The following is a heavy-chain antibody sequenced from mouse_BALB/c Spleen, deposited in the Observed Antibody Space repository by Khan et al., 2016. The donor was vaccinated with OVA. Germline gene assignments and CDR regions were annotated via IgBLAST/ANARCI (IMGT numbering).Heavy chain of an antibody. CDR1: GFSLTTYG. Sequence: VQLQESGPGLVQPSQSLSITCTVSGFSLTTYGVHWVRQSPGKGLEWLGVIWSGGSTDYNAAFISRLSISTDSSKSQVFFKMNRLQVNDTAIYYGARNYDYDEGLAYWGQGTLVTVSA. CDR3: ARNYDYDEGLAY. J-gene: IGHJ3*01. D-gene: IGHD2-4*01. V-gene: IGHV2-2*02. CDR2: IWSGGST.